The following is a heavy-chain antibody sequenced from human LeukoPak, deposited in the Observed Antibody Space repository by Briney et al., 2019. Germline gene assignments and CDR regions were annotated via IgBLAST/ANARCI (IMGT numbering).Heavy chain of an antibody. V-gene: IGHV1-3*01. CDR1: GYTFTSYA. CDR2: INAGNGNT. D-gene: IGHD3-10*01. J-gene: IGHJ5*02. CDR3: ARSVTMVRGVSNWFDP. Sequence: ASVKVSCKASGYTFTSYAMHWVRQAPGQRLEWMGWINAGNGNTKYSQKFQGRVTITRDTSASTAYMELSSLRSEDTAVYYCARSVTMVRGVSNWFDPWGQGTLATVSS.